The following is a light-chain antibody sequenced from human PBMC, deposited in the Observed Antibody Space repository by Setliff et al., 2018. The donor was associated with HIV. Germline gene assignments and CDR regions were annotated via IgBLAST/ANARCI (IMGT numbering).Light chain of an antibody. Sequence: QSVLAQPASVSGSPGQSITISCTGTSGDIGAFTFVSWYQQYPGKAPKLLIYEVTERPSGVSARFSGFKSGNTASLIISGLQAEDEADYYCSSFGRNSLVVFGSGTKVTVL. CDR3: SSFGRNSLVV. J-gene: IGLJ1*01. V-gene: IGLV2-14*01. CDR1: SGDIGAFTF. CDR2: EVT.